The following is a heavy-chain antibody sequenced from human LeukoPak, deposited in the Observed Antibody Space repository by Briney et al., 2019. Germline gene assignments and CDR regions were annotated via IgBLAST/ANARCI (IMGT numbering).Heavy chain of an antibody. V-gene: IGHV3-74*01. CDR1: GFTFSSYW. D-gene: IGHD6-19*01. CDR3: ARFSGWYQGAFDI. J-gene: IGHJ3*02. Sequence: GGSLRLSCAASGFTFSSYWMHWVRQAPGKGLVWVSRINSDGSSISYADSVKGRFTISRDNAKDTLYLQMNSPRAEDTAVYYCARFSGWYQGAFDIWGQGTMVTVSS. CDR2: INSDGSSI.